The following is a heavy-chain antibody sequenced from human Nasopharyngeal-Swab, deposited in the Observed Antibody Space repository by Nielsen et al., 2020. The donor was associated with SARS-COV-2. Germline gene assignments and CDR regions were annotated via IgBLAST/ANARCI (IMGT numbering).Heavy chain of an antibody. Sequence: WIRQPPGKGLEWIGSIYYSGSTYYNPSLKSRVTISVDTSKNQFSLKLSSMTAADTAVYYCARERGRGGIWNYYYYYMDVWGKGTTVTVSS. CDR2: IYYSGST. CDR3: ARERGRGGIWNYYYYYMDV. V-gene: IGHV4-39*07. J-gene: IGHJ6*03. D-gene: IGHD3-10*01.